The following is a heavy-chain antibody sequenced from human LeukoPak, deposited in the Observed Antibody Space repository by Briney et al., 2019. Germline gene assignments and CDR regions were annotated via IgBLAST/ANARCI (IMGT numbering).Heavy chain of an antibody. Sequence: GGSLRPSCAASGFTFSSYSINWVRQAPGKGLEWVSSISSSRYIYYADSVKGRFTISRDNAKNSLYLQMNSLRAEDTAVYYCAIDMSRYSWDYWGQGTLVTVSS. J-gene: IGHJ4*02. V-gene: IGHV3-21*01. D-gene: IGHD1-20*01. CDR1: GFTFSSYS. CDR2: ISSSRYI. CDR3: AIDMSRYSWDY.